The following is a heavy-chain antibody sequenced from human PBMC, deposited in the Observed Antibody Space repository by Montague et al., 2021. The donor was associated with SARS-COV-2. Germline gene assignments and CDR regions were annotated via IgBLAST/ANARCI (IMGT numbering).Heavy chain of an antibody. Sequence: SETLSLTCTVSGGSVSSGGYYWSWLRQPPGKGLEWIGYIYYSGSTNSNPSLKSRVTISLDTTKNQLSLKLTSVTAADTAVYYCARVSLAAAATRSDYWGQGTLVTVSS. D-gene: IGHD6-13*01. V-gene: IGHV4-61*08. CDR2: IYYSGST. CDR3: ARVSLAAAATRSDY. CDR1: GGSVSSGGYY. J-gene: IGHJ4*02.